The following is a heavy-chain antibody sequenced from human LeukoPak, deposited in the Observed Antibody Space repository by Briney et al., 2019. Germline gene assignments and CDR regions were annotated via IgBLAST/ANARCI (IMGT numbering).Heavy chain of an antibody. CDR3: ARLNQPLLYFDY. J-gene: IGHJ4*02. CDR2: IYYSGST. Sequence: SETLSLTCTVSGGSISSYYWSWIRQPPGKGLEWIGYIYYSGSTNYNPSLTSRVTISVDTSKNQFSLKLSSVTAADTAVYYCARLNQPLLYFDYWGQGTLVPVSS. V-gene: IGHV4-59*08. CDR1: GGSISSYY. D-gene: IGHD2-2*02.